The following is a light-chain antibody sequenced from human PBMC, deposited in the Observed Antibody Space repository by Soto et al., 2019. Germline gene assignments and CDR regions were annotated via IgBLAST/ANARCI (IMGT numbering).Light chain of an antibody. CDR2: DVS. CDR1: SSDVGGYNY. J-gene: IGLJ1*01. V-gene: IGLV2-14*01. Sequence: QSVLTQPASVSGSPGQSITISCTGTSSDVGGYNYVSWYQRHPGKAPKLMIYDVSNRPLGVSNRFSGSKSGNTASLTISGLQAEDEADYYCSSYTSSSTLLYVFGTGTKVTVL. CDR3: SSYTSSSTLLYV.